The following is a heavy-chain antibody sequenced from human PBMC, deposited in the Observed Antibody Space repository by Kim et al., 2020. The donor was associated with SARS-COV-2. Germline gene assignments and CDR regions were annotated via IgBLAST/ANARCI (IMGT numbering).Heavy chain of an antibody. Sequence: GGSLRLSCAASGFSVSVTYMSWVRQAPGRGLEWVSVLYTGGSSYYADSVKGRFIISRDDSENTLYLRMNSLGAEDTAVYFCASVVAEIRDYYYMDVWGKGTTVTVSS. J-gene: IGHJ6*03. CDR1: GFSVSVTY. V-gene: IGHV3-53*01. D-gene: IGHD2-15*01. CDR3: ASVVAEIRDYYYMDV. CDR2: LYTGGSS.